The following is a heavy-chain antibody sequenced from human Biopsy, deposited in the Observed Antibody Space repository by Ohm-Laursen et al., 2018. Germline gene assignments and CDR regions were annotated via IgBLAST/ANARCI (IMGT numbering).Heavy chain of an antibody. CDR1: GDSINNYY. CDR3: ARGTGRYYVYGAFGI. D-gene: IGHD1-26*01. V-gene: IGHV4-4*07. J-gene: IGHJ3*02. CDR2: IYTSGSP. Sequence: SDTLSLTCAVSGDSINNYYWSWIRQPAGKGLEWIGRIYTSGSPNYNLSLESRVTMSVDTSKNQFSLNLRSVTAADTAVYYCARGTGRYYVYGAFGIWGQGTVVTVSS.